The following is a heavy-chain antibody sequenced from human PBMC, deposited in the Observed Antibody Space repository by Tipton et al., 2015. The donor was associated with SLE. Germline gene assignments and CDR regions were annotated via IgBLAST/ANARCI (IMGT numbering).Heavy chain of an antibody. CDR2: FYSSGST. J-gene: IGHJ6*03. V-gene: IGHV4-61*02. D-gene: IGHD7-27*01. CDR1: GGSISSGSFY. CDR3: AGGTKLGNHYYYYYMDV. Sequence: TLSLTCTASGGSISSGSFYWSWIRQPAGKGLEWIGRFYSSGSTKYNPSLKSRVTISVDTPKNQFSLNLTSVTAADTAVYYCAGGTKLGNHYYYYYMDVWGKGTTVTVSS.